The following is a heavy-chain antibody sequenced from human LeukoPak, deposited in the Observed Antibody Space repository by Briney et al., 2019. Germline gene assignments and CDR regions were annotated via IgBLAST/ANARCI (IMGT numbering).Heavy chain of an antibody. CDR1: GFTFSSYG. Sequence: GGSLRLSCAASGFTFSSYGMHWARQAPGKGLEWVAFIRYDGSNKYYADSVKGRFTISRDNSKNLLYLQMNSLGAEDTAVYYCVRGGYSSFDYWGQGTLVTVSS. J-gene: IGHJ4*02. CDR3: VRGGYSSFDY. V-gene: IGHV3-30*02. D-gene: IGHD3-10*01. CDR2: IRYDGSNK.